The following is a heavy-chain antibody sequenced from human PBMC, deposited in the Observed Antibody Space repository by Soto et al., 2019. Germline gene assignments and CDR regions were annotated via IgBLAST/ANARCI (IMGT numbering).Heavy chain of an antibody. CDR1: GYTFTIYA. V-gene: IGHV1-3*01. Sequence: GASVKVCSKASGYTFTIYAMHSLRQAPGQRLEWMGWINDGNGNTNYPQKFQSRVTITRNTSASTAYMELSSLRSKDTAVYYCARSPPFAGLAPIWGQGTMVTVS. D-gene: IGHD3-16*01. CDR2: INDGNGNT. J-gene: IGHJ3*02. CDR3: ARSPPFAGLAPI.